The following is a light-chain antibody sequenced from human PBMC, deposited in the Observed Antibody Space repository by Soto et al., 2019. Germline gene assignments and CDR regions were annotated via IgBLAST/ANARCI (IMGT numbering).Light chain of an antibody. Sequence: DIVMTQSPDSLAVSLGERATINCKSSQSDLYSVNNENYLAWYQQKPGQPPKLLIYWASTRESGVPDRFSGSGSGTDFTLSISSLQAEDVAVYYCQQYYSGLWTPGQGTKVEIK. V-gene: IGKV4-1*01. J-gene: IGKJ1*01. CDR3: QQYYSGLWT. CDR2: WAS. CDR1: QSDLYSVNNENY.